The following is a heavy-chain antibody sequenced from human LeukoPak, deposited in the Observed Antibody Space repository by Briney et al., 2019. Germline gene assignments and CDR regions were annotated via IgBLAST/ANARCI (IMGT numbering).Heavy chain of an antibody. CDR1: GGTFSSYA. V-gene: IGHV1-69*05. CDR3: ARGRRGTDFWSGYFIDY. D-gene: IGHD3-3*01. Sequence: SVKVSCKASGGTFSSYAISWVRQAPGQGLEWMGGIIPIFGTANYAQKFQGRVTITTDESTSTAYMELSSLRSEDTAVYYCARGRRGTDFWSGYFIDYWGQGTLVTVSS. J-gene: IGHJ4*02. CDR2: IIPIFGTA.